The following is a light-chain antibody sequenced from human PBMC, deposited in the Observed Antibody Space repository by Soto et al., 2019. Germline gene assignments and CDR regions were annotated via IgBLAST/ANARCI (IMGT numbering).Light chain of an antibody. V-gene: IGKV1-5*03. J-gene: IGKJ1*01. CDR1: QSISSW. CDR3: QQYNSYSPPWT. Sequence: DIQMTQSPSTLSASVGDRVTITCRASQSISSWLAWYQQKPGKAPKLLIYKASSLESGVPSRFSGSGSGTEVTLTISSLQPDDFATYYGQQYNSYSPPWTFGQGTKVEIK. CDR2: KAS.